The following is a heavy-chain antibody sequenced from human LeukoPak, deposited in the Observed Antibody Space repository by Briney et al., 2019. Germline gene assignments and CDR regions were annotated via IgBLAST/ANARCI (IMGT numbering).Heavy chain of an antibody. D-gene: IGHD3-3*01. CDR2: FRSKANSYAT. V-gene: IGHV3-73*01. CDR1: AFIFSDSA. CDR3: TSPAHDVDFGSGYYSY. Sequence: GGSLRLSCAASAFIFSDSAVHWVRQASGKGLEWIGQFRSKANSYATAYAASGKGRFSISRNDSKNTAYRQMDSRKSEDTAVYYCTSPAHDVDFGSGYYSYWGQGTLVTVSS. J-gene: IGHJ4*02.